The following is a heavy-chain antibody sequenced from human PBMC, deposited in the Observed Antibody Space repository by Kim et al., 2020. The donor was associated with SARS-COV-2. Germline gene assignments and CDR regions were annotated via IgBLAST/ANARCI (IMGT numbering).Heavy chain of an antibody. V-gene: IGHV4-4*02. CDR3: ARDRGLLYDFHYGMDV. Sequence: SETLSLTCAVSGGSISSSNWWSWVRQPPGKGLEWIGEIYHSGSTNYNPSLKSRVTISVDKSKNQFSLKLSSVTAADTAVYYCARDRGLLYDFHYGMDVWGQGTTVTVSS. J-gene: IGHJ6*02. D-gene: IGHD3-3*01. CDR1: GGSISSSNW. CDR2: IYHSGST.